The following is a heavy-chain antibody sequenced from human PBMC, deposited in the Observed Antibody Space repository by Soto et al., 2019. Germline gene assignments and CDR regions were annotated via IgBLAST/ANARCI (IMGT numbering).Heavy chain of an antibody. J-gene: IGHJ3*02. Sequence: ASVKVSCKASGYTFTSYAMHWVRQAPGQRLEWMGWINAGNGNTKYSQKFQGRVTITRDTSASTAYMELSSLRSEDTAVYYCARVGVATLYAFDIWGQGTMVTVSS. CDR1: GYTFTSYA. CDR3: ARVGVATLYAFDI. D-gene: IGHD5-12*01. V-gene: IGHV1-3*01. CDR2: INAGNGNT.